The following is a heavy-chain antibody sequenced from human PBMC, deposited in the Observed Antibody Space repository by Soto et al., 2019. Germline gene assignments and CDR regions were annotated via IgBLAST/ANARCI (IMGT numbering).Heavy chain of an antibody. CDR3: ARRDFWSGYYNY. CDR2: INHSGST. J-gene: IGHJ4*02. D-gene: IGHD3-3*01. CDR1: GGSFSGYY. V-gene: IGHV4-34*02. Sequence: QVQLQQWGAGLLKPSETLSLTCTVYGGSFSGYYWSWIRQPPGKGLEWIGEINHSGSTNYKPSLKSRVTISLDTPKNQFSLKLISVTAADTAVYYCARRDFWSGYYNYWGQGTLVTVSS.